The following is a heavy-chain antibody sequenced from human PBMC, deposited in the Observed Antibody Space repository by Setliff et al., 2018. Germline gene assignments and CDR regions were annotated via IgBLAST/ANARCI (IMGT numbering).Heavy chain of an antibody. CDR1: GYTFVGYY. V-gene: IGHV1-2*02. CDR3: AREPYDYIWGSYRSPYFDH. Sequence: ASVKVSCKSSGYTFVGYYLHWVRQAPGQGLEWMGWINPKTGGTNYAQKFQGRVTMTRDASINTAFMHLSSLKSDDMAVYYCAREPYDYIWGSYRSPYFDHWGQGALVTVSS. D-gene: IGHD3-16*02. CDR2: INPKTGGT. J-gene: IGHJ4*02.